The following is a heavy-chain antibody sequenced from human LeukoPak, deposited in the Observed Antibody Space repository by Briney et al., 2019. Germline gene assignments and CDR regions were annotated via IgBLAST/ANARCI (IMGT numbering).Heavy chain of an antibody. CDR1: GFTFSSYA. J-gene: IGHJ4*02. CDR3: ARLAAAGGI. CDR2: ISYDGSNK. D-gene: IGHD6-13*01. V-gene: IGHV3-30-3*01. Sequence: GGSLRLSCAASGFTFSSYAMHWVRQAPGKGLEWVAVISYDGSNKYYADSVKGRFTISRDNSKNTLDLQMNSLRAEATAVYYCARLAAAGGIWGQGTLVTVSS.